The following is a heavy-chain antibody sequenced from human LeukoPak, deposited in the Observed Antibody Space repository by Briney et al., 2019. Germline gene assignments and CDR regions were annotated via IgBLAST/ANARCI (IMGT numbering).Heavy chain of an antibody. D-gene: IGHD1-26*01. Sequence: SETLSLTCTVSGYSISSGYYWGWIRQPPGKGLEWIGSIYHSGSTYYNPSLKSRVTISVDTSKNQFSLKLSSATAADTAVYYCARVKMGPLYYFDYWGQGTLVTVSS. CDR1: GYSISSGYY. V-gene: IGHV4-38-2*02. J-gene: IGHJ4*02. CDR2: IYHSGST. CDR3: ARVKMGPLYYFDY.